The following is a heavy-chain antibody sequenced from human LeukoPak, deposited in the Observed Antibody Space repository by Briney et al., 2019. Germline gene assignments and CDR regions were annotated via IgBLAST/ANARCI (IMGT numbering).Heavy chain of an antibody. D-gene: IGHD7-27*01. CDR1: GYTFTGYY. Sequence: ASVKVSCKASGYTFTGYYMHWVRQAPGQGLEWMGWINPNSGDTNYAQKFQGRVTMTRDTSISTAYMELSRLRSDDTAVYFCARVLTGDAWWSAFDIWGQGTMVTVSS. CDR3: ARVLTGDAWWSAFDI. CDR2: INPNSGDT. V-gene: IGHV1-2*02. J-gene: IGHJ3*02.